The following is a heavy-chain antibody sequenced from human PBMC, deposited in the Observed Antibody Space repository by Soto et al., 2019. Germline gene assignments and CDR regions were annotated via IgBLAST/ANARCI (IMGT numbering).Heavy chain of an antibody. V-gene: IGHV1-18*01. CDR1: GYTFTSYG. CDR3: ARGRYGDY. Sequence: QGHLVQSGAEVKKPGASVKVSCKGSGYTFTSYGITWVRQAPGQGLEWMGWISAHNGNTDYAQKLQRRVTVTRDTCTIRAYMELRSLRADDTAVYYCARGRYGDYWGQGALVTVSS. D-gene: IGHD1-1*01. CDR2: ISAHNGNT. J-gene: IGHJ4*02.